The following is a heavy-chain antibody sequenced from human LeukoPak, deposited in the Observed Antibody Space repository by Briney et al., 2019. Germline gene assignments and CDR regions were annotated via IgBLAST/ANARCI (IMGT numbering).Heavy chain of an antibody. D-gene: IGHD6-13*01. J-gene: IGHJ4*02. CDR3: ARGKRGYSSSWYGY. CDR2: INHSGST. V-gene: IGHV4-34*01. Sequence: SETLSLTCAVYGGSFSGYYWSWIRQPPGKGLEWIGEINHSGSTNYNPSLKSRVTISVDTSKNQFSLKLSSVTAADTAVYYCARGKRGYSSSWYGYWGQGTLVTVSS. CDR1: GGSFSGYY.